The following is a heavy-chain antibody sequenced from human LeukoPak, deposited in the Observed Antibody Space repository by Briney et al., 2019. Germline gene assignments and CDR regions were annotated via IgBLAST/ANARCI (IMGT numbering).Heavy chain of an antibody. V-gene: IGHV3-30*02. CDR2: IRYDGSNK. CDR1: GFTFSGYG. J-gene: IGHJ3*02. Sequence: GGSLRLSCAASGFTFSGYGMHWVRQAPGKGLEWVAFIRYDGSNKYYADSVKGRFTISRDNSKNTLYLQMNSLRAEDTAVYYCAKAGGYSYGNNAFDIWGQGTMVTVSS. CDR3: AKAGGYSYGNNAFDI. D-gene: IGHD5-18*01.